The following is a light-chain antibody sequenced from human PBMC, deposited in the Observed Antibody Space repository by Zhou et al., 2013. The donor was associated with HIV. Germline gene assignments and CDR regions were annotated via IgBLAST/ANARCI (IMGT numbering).Light chain of an antibody. J-gene: IGKJ5*01. Sequence: EIVLTQSPGTLSLSPGERATLSCRASQTVNSSLLAWYQQKPGQAPRLLIYGASSRATGIPDRFSGSGSGTDFTLTISRLEPEDFAVYFCQQYDSSPITFGQGTRLEIK. V-gene: IGKV3-20*01. CDR3: QQYDSSPIT. CDR2: GAS. CDR1: QTVNSSL.